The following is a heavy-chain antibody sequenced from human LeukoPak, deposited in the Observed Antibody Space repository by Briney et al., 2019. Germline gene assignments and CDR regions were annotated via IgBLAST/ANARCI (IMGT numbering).Heavy chain of an antibody. V-gene: IGHV4-30-4*01. Sequence: PSETLSLTCTVSGGSISSGDYYWNWIRQHPGKGPEWIAYIYYTAGAYYNPSLESRVSISLDASENQFSLKLSSVTAADTAVYYCARGRRELKYAPDYWGQGTLVTVSS. CDR3: ARGRRELKYAPDY. D-gene: IGHD2-2*01. J-gene: IGHJ4*02. CDR2: IYYTAGA. CDR1: GGSISSGDYY.